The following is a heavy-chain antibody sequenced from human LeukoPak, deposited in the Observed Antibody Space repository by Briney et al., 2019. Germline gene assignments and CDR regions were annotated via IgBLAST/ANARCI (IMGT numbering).Heavy chain of an antibody. CDR1: GYTFTSYD. Sequence: ASVKVSCKASGYTFTSYDINWVRQATGQGLEWMGWINPNSGGTNYAQKFQGRVTMTRDTSISTAYMELSRLRSDDTAVYYCAHLPGAYYGSGYFDYWGQGTLVTVSS. J-gene: IGHJ4*02. V-gene: IGHV1-2*02. D-gene: IGHD3-10*01. CDR3: AHLPGAYYGSGYFDY. CDR2: INPNSGGT.